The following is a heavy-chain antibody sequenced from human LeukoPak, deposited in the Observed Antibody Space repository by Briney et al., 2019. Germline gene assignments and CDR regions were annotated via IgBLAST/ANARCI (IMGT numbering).Heavy chain of an antibody. CDR3: AKWGGDSGAEQWLVLDY. Sequence: GGSLRLSCAASGFTFSNYAMGWVRQAPGKGLEWVSGIGGSGGMTYYADSVRGRFTISRDNSKNTLYLEMNSLRVEDTAIYYCAKWGGDSGAEQWLVLDYWGQGTLVTVSS. CDR1: GFTFSNYA. CDR2: IGGSGGMT. V-gene: IGHV3-23*01. D-gene: IGHD6-19*01. J-gene: IGHJ4*02.